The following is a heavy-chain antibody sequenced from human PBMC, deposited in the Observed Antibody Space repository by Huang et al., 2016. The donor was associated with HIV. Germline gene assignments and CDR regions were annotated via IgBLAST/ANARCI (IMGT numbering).Heavy chain of an antibody. CDR2: ISGSCGST. Sequence: EVQLLESGGGLVQPGGSLRLSCAASGFTFSSYAMSWVRRAPGKGLECVSAISGSCGSTYYADSVKGRFTISRDDSKNTLYLHMNSLRAEDTAVYYCAKDVRMFDPWGQGTLVTVSS. CDR1: GFTFSSYA. CDR3: AKDVRMFDP. V-gene: IGHV3-23*01. J-gene: IGHJ5*02.